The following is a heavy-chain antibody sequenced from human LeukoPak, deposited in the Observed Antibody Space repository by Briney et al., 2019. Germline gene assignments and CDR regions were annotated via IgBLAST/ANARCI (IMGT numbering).Heavy chain of an antibody. Sequence: AGGSLRLSCAASGFIFSSYAMSGVRQARGKGVEWVSALSGSGGSTYSADSVKGRFTISRDNSKNTLYLQMNSLRAEDTAVYYCAKDPHITIVGAFDDWAQGTLVTVSS. J-gene: IGHJ4*02. CDR2: LSGSGGST. D-gene: IGHD3-3*01. CDR1: GFIFSSYA. V-gene: IGHV3-23*01. CDR3: AKDPHITIVGAFDD.